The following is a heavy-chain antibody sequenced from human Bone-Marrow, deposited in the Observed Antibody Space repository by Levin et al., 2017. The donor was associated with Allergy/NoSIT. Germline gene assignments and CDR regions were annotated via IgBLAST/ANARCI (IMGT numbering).Heavy chain of an antibody. D-gene: IGHD6-13*01. Sequence: GGSLRLSCAASGFTFSSYWMSWVRQAPGKGLEWVANIKQDGSEKYYVDSVKGRFTISRDNAKNSLYLQMNSLRAEDTAVYYCARDPYSSSSEVPIGWGQGTLVTVSS. V-gene: IGHV3-7*01. CDR1: GFTFSSYW. J-gene: IGHJ4*02. CDR2: IKQDGSEK. CDR3: ARDPYSSSSEVPIG.